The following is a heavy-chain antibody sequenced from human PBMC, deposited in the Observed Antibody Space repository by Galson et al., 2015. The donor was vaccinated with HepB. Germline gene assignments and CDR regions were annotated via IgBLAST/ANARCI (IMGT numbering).Heavy chain of an antibody. CDR3: VREGYSSNWYDWYFDL. D-gene: IGHD6-13*01. CDR1: GFTFSISD. CDR2: IGPGGDT. V-gene: IGHV3-13*01. Sequence: SLRLSCAVSGFTFSISDFHWVRQPTGKGLEWVSAIGPGGDTYYPDSLRGRFTISRDNAKSSLYLQMNNLSPGDTAVYYCVREGYSSNWYDWYFDLWGRGTLVTVSS. J-gene: IGHJ2*01.